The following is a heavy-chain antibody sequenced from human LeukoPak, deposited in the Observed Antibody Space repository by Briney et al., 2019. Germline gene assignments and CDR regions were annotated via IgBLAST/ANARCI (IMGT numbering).Heavy chain of an antibody. CDR2: MNPNSGNT. D-gene: IGHD3-10*01. J-gene: IGHJ6*02. CDR1: GYTFTDYY. CDR3: ARGAFSGGYYYYGMDV. V-gene: IGHV1-8*02. Sequence: PGASVKVSCKASGYTFTDYYIHWVRQATGQGLEWMGWMNPNSGNTGYAQKFQGRVTMTRNTSISTAYMELSSLRSEDTAVYYCARGAFSGGYYYYGMDVWGQGTTVTVSS.